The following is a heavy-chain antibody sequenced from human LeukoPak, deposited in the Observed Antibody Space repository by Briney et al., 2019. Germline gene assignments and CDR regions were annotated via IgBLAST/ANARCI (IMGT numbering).Heavy chain of an antibody. CDR2: IRYDGSNK. J-gene: IGHJ4*02. D-gene: IGHD3-16*01. CDR3: ARVRWGGLYYFDY. Sequence: PGGSLRLSCAASRFTFSRYGMHWVRQAPGKGLEWVAFIRYDGSNKHYADSVKGRFTISRDNSKNTLYLQMNSLRAEDTAVYYCARVRWGGLYYFDYWGQGTLVTVSS. V-gene: IGHV3-30*02. CDR1: RFTFSRYG.